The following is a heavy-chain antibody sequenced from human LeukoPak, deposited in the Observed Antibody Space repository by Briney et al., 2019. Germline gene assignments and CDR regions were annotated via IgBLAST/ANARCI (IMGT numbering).Heavy chain of an antibody. Sequence: GRSLRLSCAASGFTFSSYAMHWVRQAPGKGLEWVAVISYDGSNKYYADSVKGRFTISRDNSKNTLYLQMNSLRAEDTAVYYCAKDRYVAAAGRFDYWGQGTLVTVSS. CDR3: AKDRYVAAAGRFDY. D-gene: IGHD6-13*01. J-gene: IGHJ4*02. V-gene: IGHV3-30-3*01. CDR1: GFTFSSYA. CDR2: ISYDGSNK.